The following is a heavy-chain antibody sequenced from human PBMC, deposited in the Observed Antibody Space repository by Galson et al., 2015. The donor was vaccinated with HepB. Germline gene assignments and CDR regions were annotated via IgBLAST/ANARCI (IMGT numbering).Heavy chain of an antibody. CDR1: GGSISRSTYF. D-gene: IGHD2-8*01. CDR2: IYSNGNT. Sequence: LSLTCTVSGGSISRSTYFWGWIRQSPGKGLEWIGSIYSNGNTYYNPSLKNRVTISADTSRNQFSLRLTSVTGADTALYYCATHASLRECNNGVCYMREGDYHGMDVWGPGTTVAVSS. CDR3: ATHASLRECNNGVCYMREGDYHGMDV. J-gene: IGHJ6*02. V-gene: IGHV4-39*01.